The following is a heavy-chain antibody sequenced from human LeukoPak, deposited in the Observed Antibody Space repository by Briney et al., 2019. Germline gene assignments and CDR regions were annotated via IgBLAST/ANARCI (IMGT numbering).Heavy chain of an antibody. CDR1: GYSISSGYY. V-gene: IGHV4-38-2*02. J-gene: IGHJ4*02. CDR2: IYHSGST. Sequence: SETLSLTCTVSGYSISSGYYWGWIRQPPGKGLEWIGSIYHSGSTYYNPSLKSRVTISVDTSKNQFSLKLSSVTAADTAVYYCAGARGSYLRFDYWGQGTLVTVSS. D-gene: IGHD1-26*01. CDR3: AGARGSYLRFDY.